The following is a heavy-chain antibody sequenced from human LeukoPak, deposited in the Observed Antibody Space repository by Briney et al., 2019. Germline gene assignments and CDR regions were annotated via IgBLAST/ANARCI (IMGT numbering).Heavy chain of an antibody. Sequence: PGGXXRLSCVTSGFNFNXLXXXXVRQARGXXXXXXXFISSXXXFIYYIDSXXXXXXXXRDNAKNSLFLQMNSLRTEDTAVYYCARAGVVTTTTPPDYWGQGTLVSVSS. CDR1: GFNFNXLX. CDR3: ARAGVVTTTTPPDY. J-gene: IGHJ4*02. D-gene: IGHD2-21*02. V-gene: IGHV3-21*01. CDR2: ISSXXXFI.